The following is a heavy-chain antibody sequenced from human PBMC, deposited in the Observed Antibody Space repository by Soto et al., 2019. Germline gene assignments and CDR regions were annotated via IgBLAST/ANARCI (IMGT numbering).Heavy chain of an antibody. CDR2: IYYSGST. CDR1: GGSVSSGSYY. Sequence: SETLSLTCTVSGGSVSSGSYYWSWIRQPPGKGLEWIGYIYYSGSTNYNPSLKSRVTISVDTSKNQFSLKLSSVTAADTAVYYCATRKGCGGDCYPDAFDIWGQGTMVTVSS. V-gene: IGHV4-61*01. J-gene: IGHJ3*02. CDR3: ATRKGCGGDCYPDAFDI. D-gene: IGHD2-21*02.